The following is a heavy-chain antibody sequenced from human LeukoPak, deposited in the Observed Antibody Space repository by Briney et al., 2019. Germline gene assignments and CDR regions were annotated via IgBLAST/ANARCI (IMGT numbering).Heavy chain of an antibody. D-gene: IGHD5-18*01. Sequence: PGGSLRLSCAASGFTVSSNYMSWVRQAPGKGLEWVSAISGSGGSTYYADSVKGRFTISRDNSKNTLFLQMSSLRAEDTAVYYCAKETPEGVTFDYWGQGTLVTVSS. J-gene: IGHJ4*02. CDR2: ISGSGGST. CDR1: GFTVSSNY. V-gene: IGHV3-23*01. CDR3: AKETPEGVTFDY.